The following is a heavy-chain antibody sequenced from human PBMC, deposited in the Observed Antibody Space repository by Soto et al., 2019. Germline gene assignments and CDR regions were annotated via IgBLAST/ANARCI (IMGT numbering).Heavy chain of an antibody. CDR3: ARDDASVVVVAATLGY. J-gene: IGHJ4*02. Sequence: GASVKVFCKASGYTFTSYGISWVRQAPGQGLEWMGWISAYNGNTNYAQKLQGRVTMTTDTSTSTAYMELRSLRSEDTAVYYCARDDASVVVVAATLGYWGQGTLVTVSS. CDR1: GYTFTSYG. D-gene: IGHD2-15*01. CDR2: ISAYNGNT. V-gene: IGHV1-18*01.